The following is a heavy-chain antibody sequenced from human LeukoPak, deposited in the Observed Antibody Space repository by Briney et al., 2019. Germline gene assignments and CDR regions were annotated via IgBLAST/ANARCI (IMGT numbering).Heavy chain of an antibody. D-gene: IGHD1-26*01. CDR3: TKDVGGSYFSFPGGFFDY. V-gene: IGHV3-9*01. Sequence: PGGSLRLSCAASGFSFDDYGMHWVRQVPGKGLEWVAGVSWNSGYIGHADSVKGRFTISRDNAKNSLYLQMNSLRPGDTALYYCTKDVGGSYFSFPGGFFDYWGQGTLVTVSS. CDR2: VSWNSGYI. J-gene: IGHJ4*02. CDR1: GFSFDDYG.